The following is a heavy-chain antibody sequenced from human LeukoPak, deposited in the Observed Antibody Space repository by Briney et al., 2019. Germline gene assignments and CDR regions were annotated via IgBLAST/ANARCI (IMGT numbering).Heavy chain of an antibody. Sequence: PSETLSLTCTASGDSISSSSYYWGWIRQPPGKGLEWIGSIYYTGNTFYNPSLKSRLTISVDTSKNQFSLKLSSVTAADTAVYYCARDYYMLRGLHWFDPWGQGTQVTVSS. CDR2: IYYTGNT. J-gene: IGHJ5*02. CDR1: GDSISSSSYY. V-gene: IGHV4-39*07. D-gene: IGHD3-10*01. CDR3: ARDYYMLRGLHWFDP.